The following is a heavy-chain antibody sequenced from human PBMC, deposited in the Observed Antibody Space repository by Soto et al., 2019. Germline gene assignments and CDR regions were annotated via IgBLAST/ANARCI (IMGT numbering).Heavy chain of an antibody. D-gene: IGHD6-19*01. CDR2: INHSGST. J-gene: IGHJ3*02. V-gene: IGHV4-34*01. Sequence: SETLSLTCAVYGGSFSGYYWSWIRQPPGKGLEWIGEINHSGSTNYSPSLKSRVTISVDTSKNQFSLKLSSVTAADTAVYYCARTGYSSGWYKAAFDIWGQGAMVTVSS. CDR1: GGSFSGYY. CDR3: ARTGYSSGWYKAAFDI.